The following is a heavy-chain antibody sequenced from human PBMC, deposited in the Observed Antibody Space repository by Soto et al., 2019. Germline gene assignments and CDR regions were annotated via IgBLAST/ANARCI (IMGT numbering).Heavy chain of an antibody. D-gene: IGHD3-3*01. V-gene: IGHV4-30-4*01. CDR1: GGSISSGDYY. CDR3: ARARLTIFGVVISHYFDY. Sequence: QVQLQESGPGLVKPSQTLSLTCTVSGGSISSGDYYWSWIRQPPGKGLEWIGYIYYSGSTYYNPSLKSRVTILVDTSKNQFSLQLSSVTAADTAVYYCARARLTIFGVVISHYFDYWGQGTLVTVSS. CDR2: IYYSGST. J-gene: IGHJ4*02.